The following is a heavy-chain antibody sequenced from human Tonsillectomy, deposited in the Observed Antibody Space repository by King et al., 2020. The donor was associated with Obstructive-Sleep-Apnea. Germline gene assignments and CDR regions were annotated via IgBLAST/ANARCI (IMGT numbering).Heavy chain of an antibody. CDR2: ISYDGSNK. V-gene: IGHV3-30*18. CDR1: GFTFSSYG. D-gene: IGHD6-13*01. J-gene: IGHJ3*02. CDR3: AKAGLLVPAFDI. Sequence: VQLVESGGGVVQPGRSLRLSCAASGFTFSSYGMHWVRQAPGKGLEWVAVISYDGSNKYYADSVKGRFTISRDNSKNTLYLQMNSLRAEDTAVYYCAKAGLLVPAFDIWGQGTMVTVSS.